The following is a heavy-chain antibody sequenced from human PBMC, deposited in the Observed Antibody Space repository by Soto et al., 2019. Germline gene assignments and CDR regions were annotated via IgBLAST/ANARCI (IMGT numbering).Heavy chain of an antibody. CDR3: ASSGEYYYDSSGYYRDAFDI. CDR2: IYYTGST. Sequence: QVQLQESGPGLVKPSQTLSLTCTVSGGSISSGAYYWTWIRQHPGKGLEWIGYIYYTGSTYYNPSRESRVTISVDTSKNQFSLKLSSVTAADTAVYYCASSGEYYYDSSGYYRDAFDIWGQGTMVTVSS. D-gene: IGHD3-22*01. J-gene: IGHJ3*02. V-gene: IGHV4-31*03. CDR1: GGSISSGAYY.